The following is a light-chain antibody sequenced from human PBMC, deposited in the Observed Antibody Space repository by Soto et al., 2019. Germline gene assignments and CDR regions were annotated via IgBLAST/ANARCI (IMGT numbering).Light chain of an antibody. CDR1: SSDVAAYNF. V-gene: IGLV2-14*03. J-gene: IGLJ2*01. CDR2: EVL. Sequence: QSALTQPASVSGTPGQSITISCTRTSSDVAAYNFVSWYQQHPGEVPKLMIYEVLKRPSGISGRFSGSKSGNTASLTISGLQAEDEADYYCSAYTHSNTVIFGGGTKVTVL. CDR3: SAYTHSNTVI.